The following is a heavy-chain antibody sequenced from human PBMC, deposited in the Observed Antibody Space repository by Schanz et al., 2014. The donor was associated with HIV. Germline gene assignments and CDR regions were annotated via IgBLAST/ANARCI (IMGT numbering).Heavy chain of an antibody. CDR1: GGTFRTYA. Sequence: QVQLVQSGAEVKKPGSSVKVSCKTLGGTFRTYAVSWVRQAPGQGLEWMGGIVPIFGTTNYAQRCQGRVSITADESTSTAYMVLSGLRSEDSSGYYCPSLYSGSDCSRFYYYGTDAWGQGITVTFSS. CDR2: IVPIFGTT. D-gene: IGHD3-10*01. J-gene: IGHJ6*02. V-gene: IGHV1-69*01. CDR3: PSLYSGSDCSRFYYYGTDA.